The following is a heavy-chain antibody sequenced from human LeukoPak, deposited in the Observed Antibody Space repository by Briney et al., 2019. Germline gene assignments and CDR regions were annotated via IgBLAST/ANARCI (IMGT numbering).Heavy chain of an antibody. J-gene: IGHJ6*02. CDR2: IYYSGST. Sequence: SETLSLTCPVAGGSISSYYWSWIRQPPGKGLEWIGYIYYSGSTNYNPSLKSRVTMSVDTSKNQFSLKLSSVTAADTAVYYCARVNGAAAGFLGYYYYGMDVWGQGTTVTVSS. CDR3: ARVNGAAAGFLGYYYYGMDV. D-gene: IGHD6-13*01. V-gene: IGHV4-59*01. CDR1: GGSISSYY.